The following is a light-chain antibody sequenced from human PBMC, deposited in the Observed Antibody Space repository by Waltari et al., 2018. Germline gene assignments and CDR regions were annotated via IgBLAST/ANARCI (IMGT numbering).Light chain of an antibody. CDR2: AAS. J-gene: IGKJ1*01. CDR3: QKYNMARWT. Sequence: DIQMTQSPSSLSASVGDRVTITCRASQGISNYVAWFQQKPGKVPKLLINAASTLQSGVPSRFSGSGSGTDFTLTISSLQTEDVATYYCQKYNMARWTFGQGTRVEIK. CDR1: QGISNY. V-gene: IGKV1-27*01.